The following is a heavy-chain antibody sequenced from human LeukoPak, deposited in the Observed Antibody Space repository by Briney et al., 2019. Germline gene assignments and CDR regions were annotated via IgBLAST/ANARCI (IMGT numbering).Heavy chain of an antibody. D-gene: IGHD3-22*01. V-gene: IGHV3-15*01. Sequence: PGGSLRLSCAASGFTVSSNEMSWVRQAPGKGLEWVGRIKSKTDGGTTDYAAPVKGRFTISRDDSKNTLYLQMNSLKTEGTAVYYCTTLGVTMIVVATGWFDPWGQGTLVTVSS. CDR3: TTLGVTMIVVATGWFDP. CDR2: IKSKTDGGTT. J-gene: IGHJ5*02. CDR1: GFTVSSNE.